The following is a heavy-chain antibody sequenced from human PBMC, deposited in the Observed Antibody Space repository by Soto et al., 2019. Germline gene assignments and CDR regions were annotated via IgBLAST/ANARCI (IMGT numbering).Heavy chain of an antibody. D-gene: IGHD4-17*01. CDR3: AKDSTVTTSLYFYYYGFDV. CDR1: GFTFNHYA. V-gene: IGHV3-23*01. J-gene: IGHJ6*02. CDR2: VSGRGGST. Sequence: VQRLESGGGLVQPGGSLRLACTAAGFTFNHYAMGWVRQAPGKGLEWVSAVSGRGGSTQYADVVKGRFIISRDNSNSTLYLQMDSLRGEDTAVYYCAKDSTVTTSLYFYYYGFDVWGQGTTVTVSS.